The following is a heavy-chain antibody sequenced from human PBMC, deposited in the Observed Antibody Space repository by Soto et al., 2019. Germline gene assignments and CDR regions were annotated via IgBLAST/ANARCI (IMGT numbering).Heavy chain of an antibody. CDR1: RDSISSGAYY. Sequence: QVQLQESGPGLVKPSQTLSLTCTVSRDSISSGAYYWSWIRQHPGKGLEWIGYIYYSGSTYYSPSPKGRVMMSVDTPKNQFSLKLNSVTAADTAVYYCARGLMAFDPGGQGTLVTVSS. CDR2: IYYSGST. J-gene: IGHJ5*02. CDR3: ARGLMAFDP. V-gene: IGHV4-31*03.